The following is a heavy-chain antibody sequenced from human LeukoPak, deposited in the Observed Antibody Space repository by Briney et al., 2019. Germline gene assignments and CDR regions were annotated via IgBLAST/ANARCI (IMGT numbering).Heavy chain of an antibody. D-gene: IGHD3-3*01. CDR2: INAGNGNT. CDR3: ARVGTIFGVTSRYWFDP. CDR1: GYTFTSYA. V-gene: IGHV1-3*01. Sequence: GASVKVSCKASGYTFTSYAMHWVRQAPGQRLEWMGWINAGNGNTKYSQKFQGRVTITRDTSASTAYMELSSLRSEDTAVYYCARVGTIFGVTSRYWFDPWGQGTLVTASS. J-gene: IGHJ5*02.